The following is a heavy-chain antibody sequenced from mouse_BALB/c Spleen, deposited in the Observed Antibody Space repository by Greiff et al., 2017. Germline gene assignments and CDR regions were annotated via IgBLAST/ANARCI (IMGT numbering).Heavy chain of an antibody. Sequence: VKLMESGPGLVAPSQSLSITCTVSGFSLTSYGVHWVRQPPGKGLEWLGVIWAGGSTNYNSALMSRLSISKDNSKSQVFLKMNSLQTDDTAMYYCARDWITTATGFAYWGQGTLVTVSA. V-gene: IGHV2-9*02. CDR1: GFSLTSYG. CDR3: ARDWITTATGFAY. CDR2: IWAGGST. D-gene: IGHD1-2*01. J-gene: IGHJ3*01.